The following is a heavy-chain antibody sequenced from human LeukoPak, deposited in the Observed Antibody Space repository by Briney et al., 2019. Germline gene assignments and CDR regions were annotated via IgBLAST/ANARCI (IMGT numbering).Heavy chain of an antibody. CDR1: GYTFTSYF. Sequence: EASVKVSCKASGYTFTSYFIHWVRQAPGEGLEWMGIINPTGGSTRYVQKFQGRVTMTRDTSTSTVYMELSSLRSEDTAVYYCARGRVTAPDGFDIWGQGTTDIVSS. J-gene: IGHJ3*02. V-gene: IGHV1-46*01. CDR3: ARGRVTAPDGFDI. CDR2: INPTGGST. D-gene: IGHD2-21*02.